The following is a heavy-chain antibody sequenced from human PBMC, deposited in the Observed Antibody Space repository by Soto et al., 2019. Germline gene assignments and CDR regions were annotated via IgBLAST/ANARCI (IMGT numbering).Heavy chain of an antibody. CDR3: AKDRSTVFGVGTYYFDY. J-gene: IGHJ4*02. D-gene: IGHD3-3*01. V-gene: IGHV3-30*18. CDR1: GFTFSNSA. CDR2: LSYDGSHN. Sequence: QVQLVESGGGVVQPGRSLRLSCAASGFTFSNSAMHWVRQTPDKGLEWVAFLSYDGSHNYYADSVKGRFTISRDNSKNTLYLQMNRMKVEDTAVYYCAKDRSTVFGVGTYYFDYWGQGTLVTVSS.